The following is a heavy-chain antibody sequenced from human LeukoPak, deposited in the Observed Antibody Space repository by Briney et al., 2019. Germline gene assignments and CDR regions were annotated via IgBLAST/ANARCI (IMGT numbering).Heavy chain of an antibody. CDR3: ARERVVAAAGYNWFDP. V-gene: IGHV4-4*07. J-gene: IGHJ5*02. D-gene: IGHD6-13*01. CDR1: GGSISSYY. CDR2: IYTSGST. Sequence: PSETQSLTCTVSGGSISSYYWSWIRQPAGKGLEWIGRIYTSGSTNYNPSLKSRVTMSVDTSKNQFSLKLSSVTAADTAVYYCARERVVAAAGYNWFDPWGQGTLVTVSS.